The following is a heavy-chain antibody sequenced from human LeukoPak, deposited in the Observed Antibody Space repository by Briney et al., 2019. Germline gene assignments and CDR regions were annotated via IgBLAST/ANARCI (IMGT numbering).Heavy chain of an antibody. CDR2: IYTSGST. CDR1: GGSISSSSYY. CDR3: ARWYWPYPSFGP. D-gene: IGHD2-8*02. J-gene: IGHJ5*02. V-gene: IGHV4-39*07. Sequence: SETLSLTCTVSGGSISSSSYYWGWIRQPPGKGLEWIGRIYTSGSTNYNPSLKSRVTMSVDTSKNQFSLKLSSVTAADTAVYYCARWYWPYPSFGPWGQGTLVTVSS.